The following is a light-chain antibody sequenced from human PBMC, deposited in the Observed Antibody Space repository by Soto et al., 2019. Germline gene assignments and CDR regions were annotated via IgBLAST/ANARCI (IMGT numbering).Light chain of an antibody. CDR1: QSVSSY. CDR3: HQRINWPRT. J-gene: IGKJ2*01. V-gene: IGKV3-11*01. Sequence: DIVLTQSPATLSLSPGERATLSCRASQSVSSYLAWYQQKPGQAPRLLIYDASNRATGIPARFSGSGSGTAFTLTTSSLGPADSAVYYCHQRINWPRTFGQGTKLEIK. CDR2: DAS.